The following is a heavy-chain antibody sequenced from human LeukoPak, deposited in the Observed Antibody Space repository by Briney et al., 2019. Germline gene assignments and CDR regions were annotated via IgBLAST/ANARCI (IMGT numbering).Heavy chain of an antibody. CDR1: GGTFSSYA. J-gene: IGHJ6*03. CDR3: ATMNSGGIYSYGSPCYYYYMDV. Sequence: ASVKVSCKASGGTFSSYAISWVRQAPGQGLEWMGGIIPIFGTANYAQKFQGRVTITTDESTSTAYMELSSLRSEDTAVYYCATMNSGGIYSYGSPCYYYYMDVWGKGTTVTVSS. CDR2: IIPIFGTA. D-gene: IGHD5-18*01. V-gene: IGHV1-69*05.